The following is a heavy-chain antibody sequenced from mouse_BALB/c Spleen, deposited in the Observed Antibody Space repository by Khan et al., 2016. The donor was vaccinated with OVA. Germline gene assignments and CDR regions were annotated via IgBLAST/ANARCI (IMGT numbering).Heavy chain of an antibody. J-gene: IGHJ3*01. CDR1: GFSLSNYG. Sequence: VQLQESGPGLVAPSQSLSITCTVSGFSLSNYGIHWVRQPPGKGLEWLGVIWTGGITNYNSALMSSLIISKDNSKSQVFLKMNRLQTDDTAIYYCARSYDYDGGGFAYWGQGTLVTVSA. CDR2: IWTGGIT. D-gene: IGHD2-4*01. CDR3: ARSYDYDGGGFAY. V-gene: IGHV2-9*02.